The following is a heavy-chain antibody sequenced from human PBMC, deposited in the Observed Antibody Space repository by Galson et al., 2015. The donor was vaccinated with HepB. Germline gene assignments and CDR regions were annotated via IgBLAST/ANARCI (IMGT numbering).Heavy chain of an antibody. Sequence: SLRLSCAASGFIFSDFSMNWVRQAPGKGLEWVSSISSSSSYIYYADSLKGRFTLSRDNARNSLYLQMNSLRAEDTALYYRTRGDSSGGSFDIWGQGTLVTVSS. CDR1: GFIFSDFS. CDR3: TRGDSSGGSFDI. V-gene: IGHV3-21*01. D-gene: IGHD6-25*01. J-gene: IGHJ4*02. CDR2: ISSSSSYI.